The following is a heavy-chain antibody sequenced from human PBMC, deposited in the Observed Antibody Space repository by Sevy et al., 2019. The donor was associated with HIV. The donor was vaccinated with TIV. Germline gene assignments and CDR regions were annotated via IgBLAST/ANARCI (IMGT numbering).Heavy chain of an antibody. D-gene: IGHD6-13*01. CDR1: GYTFTSYG. CDR3: ARPSGQQLVQTYFDY. Sequence: ASVKVSCKASGYTFTSYGISWVRQAPGQGLEWMGWISAYNGNTNYAQKLQGRVTMTTDTSTSTAYMELRSLRSDDTAVYYCARPSGQQLVQTYFDYWGQGTLVTVSS. V-gene: IGHV1-18*01. CDR2: ISAYNGNT. J-gene: IGHJ4*02.